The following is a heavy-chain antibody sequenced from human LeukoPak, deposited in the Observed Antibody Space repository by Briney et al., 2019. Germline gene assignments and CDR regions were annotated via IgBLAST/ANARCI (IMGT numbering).Heavy chain of an antibody. J-gene: IGHJ4*02. CDR3: ARNGYSSGWPPKDY. D-gene: IGHD6-19*01. Sequence: GGSLRLSCAVSGFTFSGYWMTWVRQAPGKALEWVANVNQDGNNKNYVESVKGRFTISRDNAKNSLYLQMNSLRAEDTAVYYCARNGYSSGWPPKDYWGQGTLVTVSS. CDR1: GFTFSGYW. CDR2: VNQDGNNK. V-gene: IGHV3-7*01.